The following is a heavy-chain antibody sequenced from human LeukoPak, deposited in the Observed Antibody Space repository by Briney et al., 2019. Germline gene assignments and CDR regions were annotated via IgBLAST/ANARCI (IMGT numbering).Heavy chain of an antibody. D-gene: IGHD3-22*01. V-gene: IGHV1-18*01. CDR3: ARPYYYDSSEPHNWFDP. CDR2: ISAYNGNT. J-gene: IGHJ5*02. CDR1: GYTFTSYG. Sequence: GASVKVSCKASGYTFTSYGISWVRQAPGQGLEWMGWISAYNGNTNYAQKLQGRVTMTTDTSTSTAYMELRSLRSDGTAVYYCARPYYYDSSEPHNWFDPWGQGTLVTVSS.